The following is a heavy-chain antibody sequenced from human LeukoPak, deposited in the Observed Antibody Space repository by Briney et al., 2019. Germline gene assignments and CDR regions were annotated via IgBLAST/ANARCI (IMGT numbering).Heavy chain of an antibody. D-gene: IGHD7-27*01. CDR2: ITTSDGNT. V-gene: IGHV3-23*01. J-gene: IGHJ4*02. Sequence: AGGSLRLSCAASGFTFSSYTMSWVRQAPGKGLEWVSTITTSDGNTYYADSVKGRFTVSRDNSKNTLFLQTYSLRAEDTAVYYCAKDGGLWVSAHWGDSWGRGSLVTVSS. CDR1: GFTFSSYT. CDR3: AKDGGLWVSAHWGDS.